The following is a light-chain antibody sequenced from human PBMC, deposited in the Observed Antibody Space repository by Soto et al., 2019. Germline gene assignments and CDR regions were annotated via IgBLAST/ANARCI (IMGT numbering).Light chain of an antibody. Sequence: QSALTQPASVSGSPGQSITISCTGTSGDVGSYNLVSWYQQHPGKAPKLMIYEVSKRPSGVSNRFSGSKSGNTASLTISGLRAEDEADYYCCSFARSSTWVFGGGTQLTVL. J-gene: IGLJ3*02. CDR3: CSFARSSTWV. CDR1: SGDVGSYNL. V-gene: IGLV2-23*02. CDR2: EVS.